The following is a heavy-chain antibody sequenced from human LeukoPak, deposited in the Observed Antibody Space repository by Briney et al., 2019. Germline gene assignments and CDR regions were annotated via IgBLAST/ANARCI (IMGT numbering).Heavy chain of an antibody. J-gene: IGHJ6*03. CDR2: ISSSGSII. Sequence: TGGSLRLSCAVSGFTFSGYEMNWVRQAPGKGLEWVSYISSSGSIIYYAGFVKGRFTVSRDNPKNSLFLQMNRLRAEDTAVYFCARVIQLTYMDVWGKGTTVTVSS. CDR1: GFTFSGYE. CDR3: ARVIQLTYMDV. V-gene: IGHV3-48*03. D-gene: IGHD3-16*01.